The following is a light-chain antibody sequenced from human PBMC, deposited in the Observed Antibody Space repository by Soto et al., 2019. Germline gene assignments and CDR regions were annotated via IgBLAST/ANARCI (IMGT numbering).Light chain of an antibody. CDR3: MQGTHWPWT. V-gene: IGKV2-30*01. Sequence: VVMTQSPLSLPVTLGQPASISCRSSQGLVDSDGNTYLNWFQQRPGQSPRRLISKVSNRDSGVPDRFSGSGSGTDFTLKISRVEAEDVGVYYCMQGTHWPWTFGQGTKVEIK. CDR1: QGLVDSDGNTY. J-gene: IGKJ1*01. CDR2: KVS.